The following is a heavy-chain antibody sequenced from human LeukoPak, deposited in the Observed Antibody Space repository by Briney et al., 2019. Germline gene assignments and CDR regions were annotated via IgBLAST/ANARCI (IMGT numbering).Heavy chain of an antibody. D-gene: IGHD6-19*01. CDR3: ARASLDSSGWYYYYYYMDV. Sequence: PGGSLRLSCAASGFTFSSYSMNWVRQAPGKGLEWVSYISISGSSIYYADSVKGRFTISRDNAKNSLYLQMNSLRAEDTAVYYCARASLDSSGWYYYYYYMDVWGKGTTVTISS. V-gene: IGHV3-48*04. CDR1: GFTFSSYS. CDR2: ISISGSSI. J-gene: IGHJ6*03.